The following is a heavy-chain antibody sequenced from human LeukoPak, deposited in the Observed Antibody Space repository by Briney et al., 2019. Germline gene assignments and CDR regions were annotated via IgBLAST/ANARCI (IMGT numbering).Heavy chain of an antibody. V-gene: IGHV1-2*02. D-gene: IGHD6-6*01. Sequence: ASVKVSCKASGYTFTGYYMHWVRQAPGQGLEWMGWINPNSGGTNYAQNFQGRVTMTRDTSISTAYMELSRLRSDDTAVYYCARDPIEYSTPSGDYWGQGTLVTVSS. J-gene: IGHJ4*02. CDR2: INPNSGGT. CDR3: ARDPIEYSTPSGDY. CDR1: GYTFTGYY.